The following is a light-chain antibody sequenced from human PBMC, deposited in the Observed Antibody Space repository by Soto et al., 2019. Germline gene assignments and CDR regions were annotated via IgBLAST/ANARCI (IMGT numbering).Light chain of an antibody. J-gene: IGLJ3*02. V-gene: IGLV2-18*02. Sequence: QLVLTQPPSVSGSPGQSVTLSCTGTSSDIGSVSWYQQPPGTAPKLMIYEVNNRPSGVPDRFSGSKSGNTASLTISGLQADDEADYYCSSYRNGRVFGGGTKLTVL. CDR1: SSDIGS. CDR2: EVN. CDR3: SSYRNGRV.